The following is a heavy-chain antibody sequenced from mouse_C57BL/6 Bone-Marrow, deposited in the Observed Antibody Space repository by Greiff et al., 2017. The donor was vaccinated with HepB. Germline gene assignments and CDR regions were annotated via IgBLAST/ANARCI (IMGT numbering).Heavy chain of an antibody. D-gene: IGHD2-2*01. J-gene: IGHJ4*01. CDR3: AREGVTTAMDY. CDR2: INYDGSST. V-gene: IGHV5-16*01. CDR1: GFTFSDYY. Sequence: EVHLVESEGGLVQPGSSMKLSCTASGFTFSDYYMAWVRQVPEKGLEWVANINYDGSSTYYLDSLKSRFIISRDNAKNILYLQMSSLKSEDTATYYCAREGVTTAMDYWGQGTSVTVSS.